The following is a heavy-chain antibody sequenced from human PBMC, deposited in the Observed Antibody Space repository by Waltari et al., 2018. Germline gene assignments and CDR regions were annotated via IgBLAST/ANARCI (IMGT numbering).Heavy chain of an antibody. CDR3: ARGSVTIAPGDY. Sequence: QVQLVQSGAEVKKPGASVKVSCKASGYTFTSYGISWVRQAPGQGLEWMGWINPNSGGTNYAQKFQGRVTMTRDTSISTAYMELSRLRSDDTAVYYCARGSVTIAPGDYWGQGTLVTVSS. D-gene: IGHD4-17*01. CDR1: GYTFTSYG. J-gene: IGHJ4*02. CDR2: INPNSGGT. V-gene: IGHV1-2*02.